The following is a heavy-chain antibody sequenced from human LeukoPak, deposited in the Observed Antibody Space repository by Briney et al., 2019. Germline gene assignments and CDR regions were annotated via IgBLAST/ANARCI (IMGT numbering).Heavy chain of an antibody. Sequence: ASVKVSCKASGYTFTGYYMHWVRQAPGQGLEWMGWINPNSGGTNYAQKFQGRVTMTRDTSISTAYMELSRLRSDDTAVYYCARGAWFGELLFGDYWGQGTLVTVPS. D-gene: IGHD3-10*01. CDR1: GYTFTGYY. CDR3: ARGAWFGELLFGDY. V-gene: IGHV1-2*02. CDR2: INPNSGGT. J-gene: IGHJ4*02.